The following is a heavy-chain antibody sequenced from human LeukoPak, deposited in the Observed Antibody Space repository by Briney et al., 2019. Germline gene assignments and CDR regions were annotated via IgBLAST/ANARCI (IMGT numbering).Heavy chain of an antibody. D-gene: IGHD1-1*01. CDR3: AKMGGTTPPH. CDR1: GDIFNHYA. J-gene: IGHJ4*02. Sequence: SVKVSCKASGDIFNHYAINWVRQAPGQGLEYMGGIIPTVGATKFAQKFQGTVTITADKSSNTVYMELSSLRPEDTAVYYCAKMGGTTPPHGGQGTLVTVSS. V-gene: IGHV1-69*06. CDR2: IIPTVGAT.